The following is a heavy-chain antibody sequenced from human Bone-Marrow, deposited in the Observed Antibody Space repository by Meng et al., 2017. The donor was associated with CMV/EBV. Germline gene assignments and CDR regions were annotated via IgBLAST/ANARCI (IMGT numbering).Heavy chain of an antibody. D-gene: IGHD3-16*01. V-gene: IGHV3-73*01. CDR2: IRSKANSYAT. Sequence: KVSCKASGYTFTGYYMHWVRQASGKGLEWVGRIRSKANSYATAYAASVKGRFTISRDDSKNTAYLQMNSLKTEDTAVYYCTSGLRGGGYWGQGTLVTVSS. CDR1: GYTFTGYY. J-gene: IGHJ4*02. CDR3: TSGLRGGGY.